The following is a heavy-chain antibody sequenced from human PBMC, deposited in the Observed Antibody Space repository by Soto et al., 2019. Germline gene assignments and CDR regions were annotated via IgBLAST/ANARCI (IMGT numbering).Heavy chain of an antibody. CDR3: ARSREGFTIFGVVPGRFDY. Sequence: SETLSLTCAVSGGYISSSNWWSWVSKTPGKGLEWIGEIYHSGSTNYNPSLKSRVTISVDKSKNQFSLKLSSVTAADTAVYYCARSREGFTIFGVVPGRFDYWGQGTLVTVSS. D-gene: IGHD3-3*01. CDR2: IYHSGST. CDR1: GGYISSSNW. J-gene: IGHJ4*02. V-gene: IGHV4-4*02.